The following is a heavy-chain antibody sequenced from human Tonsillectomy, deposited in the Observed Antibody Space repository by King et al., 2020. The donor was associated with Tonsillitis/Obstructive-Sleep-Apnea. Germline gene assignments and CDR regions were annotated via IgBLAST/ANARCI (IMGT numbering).Heavy chain of an antibody. D-gene: IGHD3-22*01. CDR1: GYTFTGYY. V-gene: IGHV1-2*04. CDR2: INPNSGGT. J-gene: IGHJ4*02. Sequence: QLVQSGAEVKKPGASVKVSCKASGYTFTGYYMHWVRQAPGQGLEWMGWINPNSGGTNYAQKFQGWVTMTRDTSIRTAYMELSRLRSDDTAVYYCARAQYYYDSSGYFDYWGQGTLVTVSS. CDR3: ARAQYYYDSSGYFDY.